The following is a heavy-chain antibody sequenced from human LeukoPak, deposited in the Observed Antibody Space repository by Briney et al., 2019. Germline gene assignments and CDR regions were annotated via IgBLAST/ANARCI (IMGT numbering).Heavy chain of an antibody. Sequence: GGSLRLSCAASGFTFSSYGMHWVRQAPGKGLEWVAVIWYDGSNKYYADSVKGRFTVSRDNSKDTLYLQMNSLRADDTAVYYCAKAFSGGKWTPDYWGQGTLVTVSS. CDR3: AKAFSGGKWTPDY. CDR2: IWYDGSNK. D-gene: IGHD3-3*02. CDR1: GFTFSSYG. V-gene: IGHV3-33*06. J-gene: IGHJ4*02.